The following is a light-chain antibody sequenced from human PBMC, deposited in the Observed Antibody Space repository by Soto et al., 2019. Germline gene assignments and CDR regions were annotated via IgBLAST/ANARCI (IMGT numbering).Light chain of an antibody. CDR2: GTS. V-gene: IGKV3-20*01. Sequence: EVVLTRSPGTLSLSPRERATLSCRASQSVNSNYLAWYQQKPGQAPRLLIYGTSSRAIGIPDRFSGSGSGTDFTLTIRRLEPEDFAVYYCQQYDNSHLTFGGGTQVEIK. CDR1: QSVNSNY. CDR3: QQYDNSHLT. J-gene: IGKJ4*01.